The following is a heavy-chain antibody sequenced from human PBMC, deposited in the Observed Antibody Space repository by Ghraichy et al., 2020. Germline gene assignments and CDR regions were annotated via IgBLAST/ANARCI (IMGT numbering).Heavy chain of an antibody. Sequence: NTHYNPSLKSRVTMSVDTSKNQFSLKLSSVTAADTAVYYCARVEYGHYCFDYWGYGTFFTVSS. CDR2: NT. J-gene: IGHJ4*01. D-gene: IGHD4-17*01. CDR3: ARVEYGHYCFDY. V-gene: IGHV4-4*07.